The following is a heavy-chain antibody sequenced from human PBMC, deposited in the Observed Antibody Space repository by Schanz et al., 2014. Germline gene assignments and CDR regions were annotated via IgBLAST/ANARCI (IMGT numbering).Heavy chain of an antibody. J-gene: IGHJ4*02. D-gene: IGHD4-17*01. V-gene: IGHV1-69*02. CDR2: IISILGIP. CDR1: GGTFSSYT. Sequence: QVLQVQSGSELKKPGSSVKVSCKASGGTFSSYTISWVRQAPGQGLEWMGRIISILGIPNYAQKFQGRVTITADRSTSTAYMELSSLRSEDTAVYYCARGYGDSPTDFWGQGTLVTVSS. CDR3: ARGYGDSPTDF.